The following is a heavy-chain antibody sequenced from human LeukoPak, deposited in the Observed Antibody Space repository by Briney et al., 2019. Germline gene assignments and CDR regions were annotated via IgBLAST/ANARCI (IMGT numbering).Heavy chain of an antibody. J-gene: IGHJ4*02. D-gene: IGHD2-15*01. Sequence: GASVKVSCKASGYTFSDYYIHWVRQAPGQGLEWMGWINPNSGVTKYALKFQGRVTMTRVTSISTAYMELSGLTSDDTALYYCARDAPQSCSGGPCFPFWGQGTLVTVSS. CDR1: GYTFSDYY. CDR2: INPNSGVT. V-gene: IGHV1-2*02. CDR3: ARDAPQSCSGGPCFPF.